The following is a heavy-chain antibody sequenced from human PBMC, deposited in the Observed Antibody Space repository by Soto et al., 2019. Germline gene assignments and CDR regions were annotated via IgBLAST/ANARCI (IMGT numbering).Heavy chain of an antibody. Sequence: GGSMRLSCAASGLTFSSYAMNWIRQAPGKGLEWVSYISSSSSTIYYADSVKGRFTISRDNAKNSLYLQMNSLRAEDTAVYYCARDADFWSGFDIWGQGTMVTVSS. CDR3: ARDADFWSGFDI. J-gene: IGHJ3*02. D-gene: IGHD3-3*01. V-gene: IGHV3-48*01. CDR2: ISSSSSTI. CDR1: GLTFSSYA.